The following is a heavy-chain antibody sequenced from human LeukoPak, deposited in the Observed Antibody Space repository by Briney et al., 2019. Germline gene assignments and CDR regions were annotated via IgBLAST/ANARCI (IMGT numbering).Heavy chain of an antibody. J-gene: IGHJ4*02. V-gene: IGHV3-33*01. CDR3: ARDSYDSSGYYWSSLDY. D-gene: IGHD3-22*01. CDR1: GFTFSSYG. Sequence: GGSLSLSCAASGFTFSSYGMHWVRQAPGKGLEWVAVIWYDGSNKYYADSVKGRFTISRDNSKNTLYVQMNSLRAEDTAVYYCARDSYDSSGYYWSSLDYWGQGTLVTVSS. CDR2: IWYDGSNK.